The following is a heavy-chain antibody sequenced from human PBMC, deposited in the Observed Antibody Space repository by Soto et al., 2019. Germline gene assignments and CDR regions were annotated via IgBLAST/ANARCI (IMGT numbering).Heavy chain of an antibody. Sequence: QVQLVQSGAEVKKPGSSVKVSCKASGGTFSSYAISWVRQAPGQGLEWMGGIIPIFGTANYAQKFQGRVTITADESTGTAYMMLSGVGSEDTAVYCCARASIVVVPAAIAPRDTRKSIYYYYGMAVWGQGTTVTVAS. J-gene: IGHJ6*02. D-gene: IGHD2-2*01. CDR1: GGTFSSYA. V-gene: IGHV1-69*01. CDR3: ARASIVVVPAAIAPRDTRKSIYYYYGMAV. CDR2: IIPIFGTA.